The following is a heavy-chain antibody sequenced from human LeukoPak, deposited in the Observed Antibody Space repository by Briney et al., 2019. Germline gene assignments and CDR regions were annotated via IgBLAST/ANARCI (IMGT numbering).Heavy chain of an antibody. CDR1: GFTFSSYA. CDR3: ARTDHVAFGSSWHNQWETLFDY. Sequence: GGSLRLSCAASGFTFSSYAMHWVRQAPGKGLDWLAVISYDGSNKYYADSVKGRFTISRDNSKNTLYLQMNSLRAEETAVYYCARTDHVAFGSSWHNQWETLFDYWGQGTLVTVSS. D-gene: IGHD6-13*01. J-gene: IGHJ4*02. CDR2: ISYDGSNK. V-gene: IGHV3-30-3*01.